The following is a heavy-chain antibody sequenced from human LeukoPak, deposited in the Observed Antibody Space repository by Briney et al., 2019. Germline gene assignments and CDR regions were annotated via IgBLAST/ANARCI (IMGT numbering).Heavy chain of an antibody. J-gene: IGHJ4*02. D-gene: IGHD4-17*01. CDR2: ISSSSSYI. Sequence: GGSLRLSCAASGFTFSSYSMNWVRQAPGKGLEWVSSISSSSSYIYYADSVKGRFTISRDNAKNSLYPQMNSLRAEDTAVYYCARDPTLTTGFDYWGQGTLVTVSS. CDR3: ARDPTLTTGFDY. V-gene: IGHV3-21*01. CDR1: GFTFSSYS.